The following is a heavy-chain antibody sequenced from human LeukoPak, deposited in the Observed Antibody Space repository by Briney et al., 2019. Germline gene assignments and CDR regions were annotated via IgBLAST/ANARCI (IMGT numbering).Heavy chain of an antibody. CDR3: ARVLWFGGIYYFDY. Sequence: GGSLRLSCAASGFSFRGFWMSWVRQAPGKGLEWVASIKEDGSDKYYVESVKGRFTISRENARNSLYLQMSSLRAEDTAVYYCARVLWFGGIYYFDYWGQGTLVTVSS. CDR2: IKEDGSDK. J-gene: IGHJ4*02. CDR1: GFSFRGFW. D-gene: IGHD3-10*01. V-gene: IGHV3-7*04.